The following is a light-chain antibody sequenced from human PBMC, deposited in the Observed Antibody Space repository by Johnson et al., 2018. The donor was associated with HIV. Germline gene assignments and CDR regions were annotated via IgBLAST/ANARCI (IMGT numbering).Light chain of an antibody. Sequence: QAVLTQPPSVSAAPGQKVTISCSGSSSNIGNNYVFWYQHLPGAAPKLLIYENNKRPSGIPDRFSGSKSGASATLGITGLQTGDGADYYCGTWDSSLSAYVFGTGTKVTVL. CDR1: SSNIGNNY. V-gene: IGLV1-51*02. CDR3: GTWDSSLSAYV. CDR2: ENN. J-gene: IGLJ1*01.